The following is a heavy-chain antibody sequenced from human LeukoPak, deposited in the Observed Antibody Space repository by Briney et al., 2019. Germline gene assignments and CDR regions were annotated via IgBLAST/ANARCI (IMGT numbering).Heavy chain of an antibody. CDR3: SRGLDSRKLGY. V-gene: IGHV4-31*03. CDR1: GASFNSDDQY. Sequence: SSQTLSLTCTVSGASFNSDDQYWNWIRQSPGTGLEWIGSIHPSGMLYNNPSLESRVTMSRDTSKNQFSLNLNSVTAADTAVYFCSRGLDSRKLGYWGQGIVVTVSS. J-gene: IGHJ4*02. D-gene: IGHD3-22*01. CDR2: IHPSGML.